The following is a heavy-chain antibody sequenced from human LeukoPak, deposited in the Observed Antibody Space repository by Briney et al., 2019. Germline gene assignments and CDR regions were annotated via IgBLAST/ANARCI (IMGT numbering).Heavy chain of an antibody. CDR3: ARQAIDQRDFDY. Sequence: SETLSLTCTVSGGSISSSSYYWGWIRQPPGKGLEWIGSIYYSGSTYYNPSLKSRVTISVDTSKNQFSLKLSSVTAADTAVYYCARQAIDQRDFDYWGQGTLVTVSS. CDR1: GGSISSSSYY. V-gene: IGHV4-39*01. J-gene: IGHJ4*02. CDR2: IYYSGST.